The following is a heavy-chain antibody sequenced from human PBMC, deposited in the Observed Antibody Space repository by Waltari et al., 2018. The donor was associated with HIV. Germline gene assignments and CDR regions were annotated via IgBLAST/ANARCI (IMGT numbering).Heavy chain of an antibody. CDR1: GFTFSSYG. D-gene: IGHD1-26*01. CDR2: IRYDGSNK. CDR3: AKDSGPLIGWELPSGY. V-gene: IGHV3-30*02. J-gene: IGHJ4*02. Sequence: QVQLVESGGGVVQPGGSLRLSCAASGFTFSSYGMHWVRQAPGKGLEWVAFIRYDGSNKYYADSVKGRFTISRDNSKNTLYLQMNSLRAEDTAVYYCAKDSGPLIGWELPSGYWGQGTLVTVSS.